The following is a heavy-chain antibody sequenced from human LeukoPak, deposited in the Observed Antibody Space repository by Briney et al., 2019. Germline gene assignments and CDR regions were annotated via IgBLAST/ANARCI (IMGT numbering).Heavy chain of an antibody. CDR2: IWYDGSNK. J-gene: IGHJ4*02. CDR1: GFTFSSYG. D-gene: IGHD5-12*01. Sequence: GRSLRLSCAASGFTFSSYGMHWVRQAPGKGLEWVAVIWYDGSNKYYADSVKGRFTISRDNSKNTLYLQMNSLRAEDTAVYYCARDHSRWLQMDYWGQGTLVTVSS. CDR3: ARDHSRWLQMDY. V-gene: IGHV3-33*01.